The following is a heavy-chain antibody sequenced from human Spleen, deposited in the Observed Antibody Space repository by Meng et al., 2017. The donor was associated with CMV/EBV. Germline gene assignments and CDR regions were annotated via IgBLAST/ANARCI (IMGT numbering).Heavy chain of an antibody. J-gene: IGHJ4*02. Sequence: GGSLRLSCAASGFRFDDHGLNWVRQAPGKGLEWVSSFSSESAYTDHADSVKGRFTISRDNDENSLYLQMNSLRAEDTAVYFCARDSSGYQYGVGPPFDYWGQGTPVTVSS. CDR3: ARDSSGYQYGVGPPFDY. V-gene: IGHV3-21*01. CDR2: FSSESAYT. CDR1: GFRFDDHG. D-gene: IGHD6-25*01.